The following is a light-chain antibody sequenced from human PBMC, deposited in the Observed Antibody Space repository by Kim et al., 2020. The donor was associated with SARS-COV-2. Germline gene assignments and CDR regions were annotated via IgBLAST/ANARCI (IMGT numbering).Light chain of an antibody. CDR2: DNN. CDR1: SSNIGNNY. Sequence: QKVTISCSGSSSNIGNNYVSWYQQLPGTAPKLLIYDNNKRPSGIPDRFSGSKSGTSATLGITGLQTVDEADYYCGTWDNSLSAGYVFGTGTKVTV. J-gene: IGLJ1*01. V-gene: IGLV1-51*01. CDR3: GTWDNSLSAGYV.